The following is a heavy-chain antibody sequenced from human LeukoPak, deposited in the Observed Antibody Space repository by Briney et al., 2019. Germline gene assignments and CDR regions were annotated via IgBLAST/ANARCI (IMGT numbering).Heavy chain of an antibody. CDR1: GYTFTSYD. CDR2: MNPNSGNT. J-gene: IGHJ4*02. D-gene: IGHD1-26*01. Sequence: ASVKVSSKASGYTFTSYDINWVRQATGQGLEWMGWMNPNSGNTGYAQKFQGRVTITADESTSTAYMELSSLRSEDTAVYYCARDVQWELPSYFDYWGQGTLVTVSS. CDR3: ARDVQWELPSYFDY. V-gene: IGHV1-8*01.